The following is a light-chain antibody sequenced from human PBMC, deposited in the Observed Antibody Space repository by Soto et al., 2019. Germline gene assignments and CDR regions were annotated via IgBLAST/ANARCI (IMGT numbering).Light chain of an antibody. J-gene: IGKJ2*01. Sequence: DNVMTQSPLSLPVTPGEPASISCRSSQSLLHSDGYTYMDWYLQKPGQSPQVLIYLTFNRASGVPDRFSGSGSGTDFTLKISRVEAEDAGVYYCMQALQTPYTFGQGTKLEIK. CDR3: MQALQTPYT. CDR2: LTF. CDR1: QSLLHSDGYTY. V-gene: IGKV2-28*01.